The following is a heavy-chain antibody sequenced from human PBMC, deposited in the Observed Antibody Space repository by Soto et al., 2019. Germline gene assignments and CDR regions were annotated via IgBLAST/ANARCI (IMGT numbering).Heavy chain of an antibody. Sequence: PGGSLRLFCAASGFTFSSYGMHWVRQAPGKGLEWVAVISYDGSEKSHRDSVKGRFTISRDNSTNALFLQMNSLRAEDTAVYYCEQALWSGYYGPIDYWGQGTLVTVSS. V-gene: IGHV3-30*18. CDR2: ISYDGSEK. D-gene: IGHD4-17*01. CDR1: GFTFSSYG. CDR3: EQALWSGYYGPIDY. J-gene: IGHJ4*02.